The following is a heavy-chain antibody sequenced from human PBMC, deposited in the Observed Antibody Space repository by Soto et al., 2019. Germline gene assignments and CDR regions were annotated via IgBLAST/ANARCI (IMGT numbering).Heavy chain of an antibody. J-gene: IGHJ4*02. Sequence: NLSETLSLTCTVSGDSISAYSWSWVRQPPGKGLEWIGNIHYNGNTKYSPSLKSRVTMSVDTSKNHFSLRLISVTAADTAIYFCAREGNLGRWLQPLDFWGQGTLVT. V-gene: IGHV4-59*01. CDR1: GDSISAYS. D-gene: IGHD5-12*01. CDR2: IHYNGNT. CDR3: AREGNLGRWLQPLDF.